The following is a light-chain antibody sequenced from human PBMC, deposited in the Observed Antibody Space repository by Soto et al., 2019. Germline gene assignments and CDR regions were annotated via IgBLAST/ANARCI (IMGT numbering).Light chain of an antibody. CDR1: QSVSSSY. Sequence: EIVFTHSPCTLSLSPVERATLSFMASQSVSSSYLAWYQQKPGQAPRLLIYGASSRATGIPDRFSGSGSGTDFTLTISRLEPEDFAVYYCQQYGSSPQFGQGTKVDIK. J-gene: IGKJ1*01. CDR2: GAS. CDR3: QQYGSSPQ. V-gene: IGKV3-20*01.